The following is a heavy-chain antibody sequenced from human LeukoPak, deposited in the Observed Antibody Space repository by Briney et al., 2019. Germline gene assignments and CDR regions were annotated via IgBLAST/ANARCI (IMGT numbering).Heavy chain of an antibody. CDR1: GYSISSGYY. CDR3: ARDQDYGGNSGFDY. Sequence: SETLSLTCAVSGYSISSGYYWGWIRQPPGEGLEWIGSIYHSGSTYYNPSLKSRVTISVDTSKNQFSLKLSSVTAADTAVYYCARDQDYGGNSGFDYWGQGTLVTVSS. CDR2: IYHSGST. V-gene: IGHV4-38-2*02. J-gene: IGHJ4*02. D-gene: IGHD4-23*01.